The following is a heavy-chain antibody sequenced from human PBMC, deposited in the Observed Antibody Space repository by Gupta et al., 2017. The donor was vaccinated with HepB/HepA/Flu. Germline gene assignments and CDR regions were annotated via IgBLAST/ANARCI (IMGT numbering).Heavy chain of an antibody. CDR3: AREFYEYCSGGSCPEGDAFDI. V-gene: IGHV3-33*01. CDR2: IWYDGSNK. J-gene: IGHJ3*02. CDR1: GFTFSSYG. D-gene: IGHD2-15*01. Sequence: QVQLVESGGGVVQPGRSLRLSCAASGFTFSSYGMHWVRQAPGKGLEWVAVIWYDGSNKYYADSVKGRFTISRDNSKNTLYLQMNSLRAEDTAVYYCAREFYEYCSGGSCPEGDAFDIWGQGTMVTVSS.